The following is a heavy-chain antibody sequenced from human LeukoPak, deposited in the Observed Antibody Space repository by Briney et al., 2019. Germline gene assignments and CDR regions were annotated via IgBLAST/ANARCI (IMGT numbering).Heavy chain of an antibody. Sequence: GGSLRLSCADSGVTFSSYAMNWVRQAPGKGLEGVAVISYDGSNKYYADSVKCRFTISRDNSKNTLYLQMNSLRAEDTAVYYCARDRGYSYGPGAFDIWGQGTMVTVSS. CDR2: ISYDGSNK. CDR3: ARDRGYSYGPGAFDI. D-gene: IGHD5-18*01. J-gene: IGHJ3*02. V-gene: IGHV3-30-3*01. CDR1: GVTFSSYA.